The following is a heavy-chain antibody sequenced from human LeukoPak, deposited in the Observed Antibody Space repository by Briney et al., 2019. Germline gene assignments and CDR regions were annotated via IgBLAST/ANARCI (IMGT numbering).Heavy chain of an antibody. Sequence: PGGSLRLSCAASGFTFSSYAMSWVRQAPGKGLEWVSAISGSGGSTYYADSVKGRFTISRDNSKNTLYLQMNSLRAEDTAVYYCANGWNYYGSGSPFDYWGQGTLVTVSS. D-gene: IGHD3-10*01. CDR2: ISGSGGST. J-gene: IGHJ4*02. CDR3: ANGWNYYGSGSPFDY. CDR1: GFTFSSYA. V-gene: IGHV3-23*01.